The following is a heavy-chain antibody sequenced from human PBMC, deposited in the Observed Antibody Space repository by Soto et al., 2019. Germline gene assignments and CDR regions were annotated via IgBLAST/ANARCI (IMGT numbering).Heavy chain of an antibody. CDR1: GFTFDTYA. CDR2: ISYDESDK. Sequence: PWGSLRLSCAASGFTFDTYAIHCFRHAPGEGLEWVAFISYDESDKYYADSMKGRFTISRDNSKNTLYLQMNSLRAEDTAIYYCAKDLQAGVVDAFDTWGQGTMVTVSS. D-gene: IGHD2-21*01. J-gene: IGHJ3*02. CDR3: AKDLQAGVVDAFDT. V-gene: IGHV3-30*18.